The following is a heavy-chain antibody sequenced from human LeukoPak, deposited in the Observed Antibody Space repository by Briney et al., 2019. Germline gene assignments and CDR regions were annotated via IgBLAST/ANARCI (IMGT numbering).Heavy chain of an antibody. V-gene: IGHV3-66*01. J-gene: IGHJ4*02. CDR3: AREYCSGGSCYADD. D-gene: IGHD2-15*01. CDR2: IYSGGST. Sequence: GRSLRLSCAASGFTVSSNYMSWVRQAPGKGLEWVSVIYSGGSTNYADSVKGRLTISRDNSKNTLYLQMNSLRAEDTAVYYCAREYCSGGSCYADDWGQGTLVTVSS. CDR1: GFTVSSNY.